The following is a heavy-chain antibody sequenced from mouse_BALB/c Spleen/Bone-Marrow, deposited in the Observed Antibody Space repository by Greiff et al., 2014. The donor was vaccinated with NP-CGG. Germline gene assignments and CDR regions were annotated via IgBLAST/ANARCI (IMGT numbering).Heavy chain of an antibody. CDR3: ANYFYGSHFDY. CDR2: IDPANGNT. J-gene: IGHJ2*01. CDR1: GFNITDTY. D-gene: IGHD1-1*01. Sequence: EVQREESGAALVKPGASVKLSCTASGFNITDTYMHWVKQRREQNLEWIGSIDPANGNTKYDPKFQGKATITADKSSNTAYLQLSSLTSEDSAVYYCANYFYGSHFDYWGQGTTLTVSA. V-gene: IGHV14-3*02.